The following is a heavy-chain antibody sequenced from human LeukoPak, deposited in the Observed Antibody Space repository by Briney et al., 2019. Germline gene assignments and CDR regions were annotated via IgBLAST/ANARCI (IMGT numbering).Heavy chain of an antibody. CDR2: TNHRGGT. CDR3: ARGRSGYYSRGGDLDY. J-gene: IGHJ4*02. CDR1: GGSFSGYY. Sequence: SSETLSLTCAVYGGSFSGYYWTWIRQPPGKGLEWIGETNHRGGTNYNPSLKSRVTISVDTSRSQFSLNLTSVTAADTAVYYCARGRSGYYSRGGDLDYWGQGTLVTVSS. V-gene: IGHV4-34*01. D-gene: IGHD3-22*01.